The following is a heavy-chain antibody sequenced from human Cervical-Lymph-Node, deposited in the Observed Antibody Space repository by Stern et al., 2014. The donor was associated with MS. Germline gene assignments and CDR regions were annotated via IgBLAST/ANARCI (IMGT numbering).Heavy chain of an antibody. CDR3: VRVVTMVRGVMDYFDF. J-gene: IGHJ4*02. V-gene: IGHV3-33*01. CDR1: GFTFSSYG. CDR2: IWYEGSNK. D-gene: IGHD3-10*01. Sequence: QVQLVESGGGVVPPGRSLRLSCEASGFTFSSYGMNWVRQAPRTGLEWVAVIWYEGSNKDYADSVKGRFTISRDNSKNTVYLQMNSLRVEDTAVYFCVRVVTMVRGVMDYFDFWGQGALVTVSS.